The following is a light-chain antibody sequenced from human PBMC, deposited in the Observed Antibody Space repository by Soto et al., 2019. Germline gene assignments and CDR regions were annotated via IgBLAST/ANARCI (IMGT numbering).Light chain of an antibody. Sequence: EVVITQSPATLSVSPGERATLSCRASQSVSNNYLAWYQQKPGQAPRLLIYGASNRATGTPDRFSGSGSGTDFTLTISRLEPEDFAVYYCQQYGSSGTVGQGTKVDIK. CDR2: GAS. CDR3: QQYGSSGT. V-gene: IGKV3-20*01. J-gene: IGKJ1*01. CDR1: QSVSNNY.